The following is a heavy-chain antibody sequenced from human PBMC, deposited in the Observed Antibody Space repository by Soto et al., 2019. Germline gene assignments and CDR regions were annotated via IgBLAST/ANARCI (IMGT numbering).Heavy chain of an antibody. D-gene: IGHD1-7*01. V-gene: IGHV6-1*01. Sequence: SQTLPLTCAISGDSVSNNSAAWNWIRQSPSRGLEWLGRTYYRSKWYNDYAVSVKSRITINPDTSKNQFSLQLNSVTPEDTAVYYCARDSTGTTPYYYGMDVWGQGTTVTGSS. J-gene: IGHJ6*02. CDR1: GDSVSNNSAA. CDR3: ARDSTGTTPYYYGMDV. CDR2: TYYRSKWYN.